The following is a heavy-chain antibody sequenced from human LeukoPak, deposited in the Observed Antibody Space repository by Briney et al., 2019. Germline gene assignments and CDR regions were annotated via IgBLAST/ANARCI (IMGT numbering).Heavy chain of an antibody. CDR3: ARVGATTPSFDY. D-gene: IGHD1-26*01. CDR1: GFTFSSHG. Sequence: GGSLRLSCAASGFTFSSHGMNWVRQAPGKGLEWVSGITGSGANAYYADSVKGRFTISRDNAKNSLYLQMNSLRAEDTAVYYCARVGATTPSFDYWGQGTLVTVSS. V-gene: IGHV3-21*01. CDR2: ITGSGANA. J-gene: IGHJ4*02.